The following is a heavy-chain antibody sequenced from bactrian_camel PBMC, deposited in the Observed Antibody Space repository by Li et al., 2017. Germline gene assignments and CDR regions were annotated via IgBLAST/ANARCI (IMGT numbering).Heavy chain of an antibody. CDR1: GFTFSSYT. D-gene: IGHD4*01. V-gene: IGHV3S31*01. CDR3: AKDLNDYGNY. CDR2: INSGGEWT. J-gene: IGHJ4*01. Sequence: VQLVESGGGLVQPGGSLRLSCFASGFTFSSYTMSWVRQAPGKGLEWVSSINSGGEWTYYTDSVKGRFTVSRDNAKNTLYLQLNSLKTEDTAMYYCAKDLNDYGNYWGQGTQVTVS.